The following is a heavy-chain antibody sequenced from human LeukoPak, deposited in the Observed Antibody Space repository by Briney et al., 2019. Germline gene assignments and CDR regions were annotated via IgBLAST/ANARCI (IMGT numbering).Heavy chain of an antibody. CDR3: ARVQSSTWTGGAFDL. D-gene: IGHD6-13*01. CDR1: GYIFGDSG. CDR2: INWNGGRT. V-gene: IGHV3-20*04. J-gene: IGHJ3*01. Sequence: GGSLRLSCVASGYIFGDSGLTWVRHVPGRGLEWVSGINWNGGRTDYADSVRGRFTISRDNAKNSLYLQMNSLSAEDTAFYYCARVQSSTWTGGAFDLWGQGTMVTVSS.